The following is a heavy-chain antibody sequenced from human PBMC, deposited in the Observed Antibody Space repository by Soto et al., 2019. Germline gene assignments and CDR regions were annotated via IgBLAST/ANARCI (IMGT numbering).Heavy chain of an antibody. Sequence: QVRLVQSGAEVKKPGSSVKVSCKASGDTFSSNTITWVRQAPGQGLEWMGGIIPVFGTPNYAQQFQGRVTITADESKNTAYMELSSLTFEDTAVYYCAKGLRIFGVDYGFDIWGQVTKVTVS. CDR3: AKGLRIFGVDYGFDI. D-gene: IGHD3-3*01. J-gene: IGHJ3*02. CDR1: GDTFSSNT. V-gene: IGHV1-69*12. CDR2: IIPVFGTP.